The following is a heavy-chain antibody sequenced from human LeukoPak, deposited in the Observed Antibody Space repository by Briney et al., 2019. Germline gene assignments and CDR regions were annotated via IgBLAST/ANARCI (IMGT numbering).Heavy chain of an antibody. CDR3: ARDTRQLERRGGFWFDP. J-gene: IGHJ5*02. CDR2: IYHSGST. Sequence: PSETLSLTCTVSGGSISSGGYYWSWIRQPPGKGLEWIGYIYHSGSTYYNPSLKGRVTISVDRSKNQFSLKLSSVTAADTAVYYCARDTRQLERRGGFWFDPWGQGTLVTVSS. D-gene: IGHD1-1*01. V-gene: IGHV4-30-2*01. CDR1: GGSISSGGYY.